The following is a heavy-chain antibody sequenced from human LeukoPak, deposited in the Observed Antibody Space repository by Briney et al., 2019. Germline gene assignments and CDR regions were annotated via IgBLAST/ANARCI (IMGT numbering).Heavy chain of an antibody. Sequence: VASVKVSCKASGYTFTGYYIHWVRQAPGQGLEWIGWINPNSGGTNYAQNFQGRVTMTRDTSISTAYMELSRLRSDDTAVYYCARGEYYYGSGSLDYWGQGTLVTVSS. J-gene: IGHJ4*02. CDR3: ARGEYYYGSGSLDY. CDR2: INPNSGGT. CDR1: GYTFTGYY. V-gene: IGHV1-2*02. D-gene: IGHD3-10*01.